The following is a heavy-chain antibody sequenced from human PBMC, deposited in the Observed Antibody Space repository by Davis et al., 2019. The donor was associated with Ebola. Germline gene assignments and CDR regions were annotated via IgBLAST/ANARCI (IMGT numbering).Heavy chain of an antibody. Sequence: GESLKISCAASGFTFSSYAMHWVRQAPGKGLEWVAVISYDGSNKYYADSVKGRFTISRGNSKNTLYLQMNSLRAEDTAVYYCARVSVYAMDDYWGQGTLVTVSS. D-gene: IGHD2-8*01. CDR3: ARVSVYAMDDY. V-gene: IGHV3-30-3*01. CDR2: ISYDGSNK. J-gene: IGHJ4*02. CDR1: GFTFSSYA.